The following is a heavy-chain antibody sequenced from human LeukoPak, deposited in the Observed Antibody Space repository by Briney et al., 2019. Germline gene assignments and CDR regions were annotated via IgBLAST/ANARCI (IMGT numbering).Heavy chain of an antibody. V-gene: IGHV4-59*01. Sequence: SETLSLTCTVSGDSINTYYWSWIRQPPGKGLEWIGYIYYRVTSDYNPSLKSRVTMTTDTSTSTAYMELRSLRSDDTAVYYCARCLFGGDYGLGWFDPWGQGTLVTVSS. CDR3: ARCLFGGDYGLGWFDP. D-gene: IGHD4-17*01. J-gene: IGHJ5*02. CDR2: IYYRVTS. CDR1: GDSINTYY.